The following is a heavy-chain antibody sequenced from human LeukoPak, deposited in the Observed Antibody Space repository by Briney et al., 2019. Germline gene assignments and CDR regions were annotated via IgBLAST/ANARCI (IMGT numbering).Heavy chain of an antibody. D-gene: IGHD5-24*01. CDR2: INWNGGNT. CDR3: ARDRGWLQYIDY. CDR1: GFTFADYG. Sequence: GGSLRFSCAASGFTFADYGMSWVRQAPGKGLEWASSINWNGGNTAYADSAKGRFTISRDTAKDSLYLQLNSLRAEDTALYYCARDRGWLQYIDYWGQGTLVTVSS. V-gene: IGHV3-20*04. J-gene: IGHJ4*02.